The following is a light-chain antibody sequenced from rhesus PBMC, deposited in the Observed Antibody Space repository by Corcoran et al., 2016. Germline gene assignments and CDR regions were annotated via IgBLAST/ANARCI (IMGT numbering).Light chain of an antibody. V-gene: IGKV1-25*01. CDR1: QGISSY. Sequence: DIQMTQSPSSLSASVGDRVTITCRASQGISSYLAWYQQKPGKVPKLLIYAASTLQSGVPSRFSGSGSGTDVTLTISSLQPEDFATYYCQQHNSYPLTFGGGTKVELK. CDR2: AAS. CDR3: QQHNSYPLT. J-gene: IGKJ4*01.